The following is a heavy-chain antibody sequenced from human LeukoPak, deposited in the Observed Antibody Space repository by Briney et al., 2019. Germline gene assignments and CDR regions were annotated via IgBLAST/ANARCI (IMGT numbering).Heavy chain of an antibody. D-gene: IGHD3-22*01. Sequence: SETLSLTCTVSGYSISSGYYWGWIRQPAGKGLEWIGRIYTSGSTNYNPSLKSRVTMSVDTSKNQFSLKLSSVTAADTAVYYCARAGYYYDSSGYYSFDYWGQGTLVTVSS. V-gene: IGHV4-4*07. CDR1: GYSISSGYY. CDR2: IYTSGST. CDR3: ARAGYYYDSSGYYSFDY. J-gene: IGHJ4*02.